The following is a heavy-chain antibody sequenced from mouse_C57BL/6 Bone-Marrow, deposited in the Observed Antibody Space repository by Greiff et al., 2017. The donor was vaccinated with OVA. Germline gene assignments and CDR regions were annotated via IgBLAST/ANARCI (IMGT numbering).Heavy chain of an antibody. V-gene: IGHV14-4*01. CDR1: GFNIKDDY. CDR2: IDPENGDT. J-gene: IGHJ2*01. D-gene: IGHD2-1*01. CDR3: TSYGNFDY. Sequence: EVQLQQSGAELVRPGASVKLSCTASGFNIKDDYMHWVKQRPEQGLEWIGWIDPENGDTEYAPQFQGKATITADKSSNTAYLQLSILTSEDTAVYYCTSYGNFDYWGQGATLTVSS.